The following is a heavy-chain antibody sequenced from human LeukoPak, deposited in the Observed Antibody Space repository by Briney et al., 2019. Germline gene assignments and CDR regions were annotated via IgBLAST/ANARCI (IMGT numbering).Heavy chain of an antibody. CDR1: GFNFSIYA. J-gene: IGHJ4*02. CDR2: ISASGATT. Sequence: PGGSLRLSCAASGFNFSIYAMSWVRQAPGRGLQWVSGISASGATTYYADSLKGRFTVSRDISKNTLYLQMNSLRAEDTAVYYCASPYYYASGSFDVWGQGTLVTVSS. D-gene: IGHD3-10*01. CDR3: ASPYYYASGSFDV. V-gene: IGHV3-23*01.